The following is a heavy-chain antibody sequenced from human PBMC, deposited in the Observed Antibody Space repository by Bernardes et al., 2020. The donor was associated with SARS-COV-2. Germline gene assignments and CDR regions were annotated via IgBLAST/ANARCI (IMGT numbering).Heavy chain of an antibody. CDR2: IWYDGSNK. D-gene: IGHD3-22*01. CDR1: GFTFSSYG. CDR3: ARDFAWAWGSYDRVDWFDP. V-gene: IGHV3-33*01. Sequence: GGSLRLSCAASGFTFSSYGMHWVRQAPGKGLAWVAVIWYDGSNKYYADSVKGRFTISRDNSKNTLYLQMNSLRAEDTAVYYCARDFAWAWGSYDRVDWFDPWGQGTTVTVSS. J-gene: IGHJ5*01.